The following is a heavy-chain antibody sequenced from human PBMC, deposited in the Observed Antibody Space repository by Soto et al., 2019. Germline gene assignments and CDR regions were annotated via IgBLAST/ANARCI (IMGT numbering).Heavy chain of an antibody. D-gene: IGHD6-19*01. CDR3: ARLHNKPGIAVAGEYYYYGMDV. CDR1: GGSITNYY. CDR2: MYTKERT. Sequence: SETMSLTCTVSGGSITNYYWSWIRQPAGKGLEWIGRMYTKERTNYNLSFKSRVTMSVDTSKNQFSLKLSSVTAADTAVYYCARLHNKPGIAVAGEYYYYGMDVWSQATTVTVSS. V-gene: IGHV4-4*07. J-gene: IGHJ6*02.